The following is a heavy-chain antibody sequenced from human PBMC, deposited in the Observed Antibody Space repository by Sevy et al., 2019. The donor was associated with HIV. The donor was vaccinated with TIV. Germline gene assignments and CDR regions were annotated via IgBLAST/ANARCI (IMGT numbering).Heavy chain of an antibody. V-gene: IGHV3-48*01. CDR3: ARDRVYCGGDCYSRNYYYYGMDV. J-gene: IGHJ6*02. Sequence: QLGGSLSLSCAASGFTFSSYSMNWVRQAPGKGLEWVSYIISSSSTIYYPDPVKGRFTISRDKAKNSLYLQMNSLRAEDTAVYYCARDRVYCGGDCYSRNYYYYGMDVWGQGTTVTVSS. CDR2: IISSSSTI. D-gene: IGHD2-21*01. CDR1: GFTFSSYS.